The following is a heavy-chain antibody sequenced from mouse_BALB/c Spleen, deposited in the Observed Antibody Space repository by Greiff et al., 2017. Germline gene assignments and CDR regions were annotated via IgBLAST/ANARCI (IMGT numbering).Heavy chain of an antibody. D-gene: IGHD1-1*01. V-gene: IGHV2-9-2*01. J-gene: IGHJ4*01. Sequence: VMLVESGPGLVAPSQSLSITCTVSGFSLTSYDISWIRQPPGKGLEWLGVIWTGGGTNYNSAFMSRLSISKDNSKSQVFLKMNSLQTDDTAIYYCVRDRGLRGAMDYWGQGTSVTVSS. CDR2: IWTGGGT. CDR3: VRDRGLRGAMDY. CDR1: GFSLTSYD.